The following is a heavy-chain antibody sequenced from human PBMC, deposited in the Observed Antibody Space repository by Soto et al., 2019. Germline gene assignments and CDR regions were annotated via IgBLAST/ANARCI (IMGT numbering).Heavy chain of an antibody. J-gene: IGHJ5*02. D-gene: IGHD3-3*01. V-gene: IGHV4-59*12. CDR3: GSLRFLEWLFDGWLDP. Sequence: SETLSLTCTVSGGSISSYYWSWIRQPPGKGLEWIGYIYYSGSTNYNPSLKSRVTISVDTSKNQFSLNLNSVTAADTAVYYCGSLRFLEWLFDGWLDPWGRGTLVTVAS. CDR2: IYYSGST. CDR1: GGSISSYY.